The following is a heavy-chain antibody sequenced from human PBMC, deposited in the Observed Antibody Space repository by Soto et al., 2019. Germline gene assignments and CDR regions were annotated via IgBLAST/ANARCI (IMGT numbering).Heavy chain of an antibody. Sequence: EVQLLESGGGLVQPGGSLRLSCAASGFSFSNYAMNWVRHAPGKGLELVSFISGSRNDGITQYVDSVKGRFTISRDNSKNTLYLQMSSLRAEDTAVYYCVKDPTDYGDTYWGQGTLVTVSS. CDR3: VKDPTDYGDTY. V-gene: IGHV3-23*01. D-gene: IGHD4-17*01. CDR1: GFSFSNYA. J-gene: IGHJ4*02. CDR2: ISGSRNDGIT.